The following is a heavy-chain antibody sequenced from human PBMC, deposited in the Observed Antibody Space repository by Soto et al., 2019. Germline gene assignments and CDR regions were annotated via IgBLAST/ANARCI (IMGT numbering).Heavy chain of an antibody. J-gene: IGHJ2*01. V-gene: IGHV3-11*01. D-gene: IGHD3-3*01. CDR3: ARALRSGDSLRFVL. CDR1: GFTFSDYY. CDR2: ISDSGSTI. Sequence: QVQLVESGGGLVKPGGSLRLSCAASGFTFSDYYMTWIRQAPGKGLEWVSYISDSGSTIYYADSVRGRFTISRDNAKNSLYLQMTSLRAEYTAVYYCARALRSGDSLRFVLWGRGTLVTVSS.